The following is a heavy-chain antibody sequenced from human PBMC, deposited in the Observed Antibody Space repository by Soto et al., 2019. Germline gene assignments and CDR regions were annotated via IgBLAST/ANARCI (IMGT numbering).Heavy chain of an antibody. CDR3: ARDREAGYNFYYGMDV. CDR2: IYTSASI. J-gene: IGHJ6*02. CDR1: GADINTYS. V-gene: IGHV4-4*07. Sequence: SETLSLTCSVSGADINTYSWTWIRQPAGKGLEWIGRIYTSASINYNPSLKGRVTLSVDTSTNQVSLGLASVTAADTAIYYCARDREAGYNFYYGMDVWGQGTTVTVSS. D-gene: IGHD6-19*01.